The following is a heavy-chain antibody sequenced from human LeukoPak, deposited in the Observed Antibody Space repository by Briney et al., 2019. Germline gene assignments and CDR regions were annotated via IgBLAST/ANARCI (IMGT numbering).Heavy chain of an antibody. V-gene: IGHV4-30-4*01. CDR2: IYYSGST. D-gene: IGHD3-10*01. CDR1: GGSISSADYY. Sequence: SETLSLTCTVSGGSISSADYYWSWIRQPPGKGLEWIGYIYYSGSTYYNPSLKSRVTISVDTSKNQFSLKLSSVTAADTAVYYCARGGTYGSGSSPFDYWGQGTLVTVSS. J-gene: IGHJ4*02. CDR3: ARGGTYGSGSSPFDY.